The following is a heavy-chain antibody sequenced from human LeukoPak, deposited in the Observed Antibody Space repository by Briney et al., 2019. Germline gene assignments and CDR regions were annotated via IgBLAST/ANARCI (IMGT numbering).Heavy chain of an antibody. V-gene: IGHV4-39*01. CDR1: GGSISSANYH. CDR2: IYYTGGT. D-gene: IGHD1-26*01. CDR3: ARSDVGATTV. Sequence: PSETLSLTCTVSGGSISSANYHWGWIRQPPGKGLEWIGTIYYTGGTYYSPPLKSRLTISIHTSKNQFSLKLNSVTAADTAVYYCARSDVGATTVWGQGTLVTVSS. J-gene: IGHJ4*02.